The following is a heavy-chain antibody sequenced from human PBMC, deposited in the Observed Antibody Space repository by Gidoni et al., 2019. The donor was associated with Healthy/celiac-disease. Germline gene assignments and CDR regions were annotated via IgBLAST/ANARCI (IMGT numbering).Heavy chain of an antibody. Sequence: EVQLLESGGGLIQPGGSLRLSCTAAGFTFCSYAMSCVRQAPGKGLEWVSAMSGSGCSTYYADSVKGRFTISRDNSKNTLYLQMNSLRAEDTAVYYCAKDRFHGYGDYLNYWGQGTLVTVSS. V-gene: IGHV3-23*01. CDR2: MSGSGCST. D-gene: IGHD4-17*01. CDR3: AKDRFHGYGDYLNY. CDR1: GFTFCSYA. J-gene: IGHJ4*02.